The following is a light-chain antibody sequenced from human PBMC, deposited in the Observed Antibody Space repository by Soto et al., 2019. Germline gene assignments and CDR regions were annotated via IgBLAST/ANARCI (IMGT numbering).Light chain of an antibody. CDR2: EVS. CDR3: SSYTSSSTLYV. J-gene: IGLJ1*01. V-gene: IGLV2-18*02. Sequence: QAELTQPPSVSGPPGQSVTISCTGTSSDVGSYNRVSWYQQPPGTAPKLMIYEVSNRPSGVPDRFSGSKSGNTASLTISGLQAEDETDYYCSSYTSSSTLYVFGTGTKVTVL. CDR1: SSDVGSYNR.